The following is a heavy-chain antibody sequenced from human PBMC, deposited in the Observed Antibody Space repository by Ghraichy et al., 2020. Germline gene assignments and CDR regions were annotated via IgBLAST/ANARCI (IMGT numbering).Heavy chain of an antibody. CDR1: GGSFSGYY. D-gene: IGHD6-13*01. J-gene: IGHJ4*02. CDR3: ASMVGRYSSPSIYFDY. CDR2: INHSGST. V-gene: IGHV4-34*01. Sequence: SETLYLTCAVYGGSFSGYYWSWIRQPPGKGLEWIGEINHSGSTNYNPSLKSRVTISVDTSKNQYSLKLSSVTAADTAVYYCASMVGRYSSPSIYFDYWGQGTLVTVSS.